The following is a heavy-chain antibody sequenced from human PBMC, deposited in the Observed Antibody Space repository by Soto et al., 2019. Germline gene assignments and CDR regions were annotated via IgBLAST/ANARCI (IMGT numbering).Heavy chain of an antibody. V-gene: IGHV1-69*06. J-gene: IGHJ6*02. CDR3: ARVFDGSSGYSYYGMDV. D-gene: IGHD6-6*01. CDR2: IIPIFGTA. CDR1: GGTFSSYA. Sequence: SVKVSCKASGGTFSSYAISWVRQAPGQGLEWMGGIIPIFGTANYAQKFQGRVTITADKSTSTAYMELSSLRSEDTAVYYCARVFDGSSGYSYYGMDVWGQGXTVTVYS.